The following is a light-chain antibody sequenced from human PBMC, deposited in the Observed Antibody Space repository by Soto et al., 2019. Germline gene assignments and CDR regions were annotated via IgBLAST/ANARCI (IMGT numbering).Light chain of an antibody. J-gene: IGKJ2*01. CDR1: QYVTANS. CDR2: GAS. CDR3: QQYGTLHET. V-gene: IGKV3-20*01. Sequence: EIVLTQSPDTLSLSPGERATLSCRASQYVTANSLAWYQRKPGQAARLLIFGASGRAAGIQDRFSGSGSGTDFTLTISRLEPEDFAVYFWQQYGTLHETIGQGTKREI.